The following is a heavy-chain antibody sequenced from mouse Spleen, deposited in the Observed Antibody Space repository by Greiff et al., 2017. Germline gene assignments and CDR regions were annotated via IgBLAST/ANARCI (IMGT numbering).Heavy chain of an antibody. D-gene: IGHD2-5*01. Sequence: DVQLQQSGPELVKPGASVKIPCKASGYTFTDYNMDWVKQSHGKSLEWIGDINPNNGGTIYNQKFKGKATLTVDKSSSTAYMELRSLTSEDTAVYYCARRAYSNFAWFAYWGQGTLVTVSA. CDR1: GYTFTDYN. V-gene: IGHV1-18*01. CDR2: INPNNGGT. CDR3: ARRAYSNFAWFAY. J-gene: IGHJ3*01.